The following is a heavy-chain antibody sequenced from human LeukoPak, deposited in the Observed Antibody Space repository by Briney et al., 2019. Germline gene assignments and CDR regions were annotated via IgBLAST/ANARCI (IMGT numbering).Heavy chain of an antibody. D-gene: IGHD4-23*01. CDR3: ATPRGTVATGAVY. CDR2: ISGSGTNT. CDR1: GFTFRSYA. J-gene: IGHJ4*02. V-gene: IGHV3-23*01. Sequence: GGSLRLSCVASGFTFRSYAMSWVRQAPGKGLEWVSAISGSGTNTYYADAAKGRFTISRDNSKNTLYLQMNNLRAEDTAVYYCATPRGTVATGAVYWGQGTLVTVSS.